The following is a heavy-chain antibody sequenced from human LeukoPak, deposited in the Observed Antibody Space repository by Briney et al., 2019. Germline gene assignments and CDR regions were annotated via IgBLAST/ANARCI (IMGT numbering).Heavy chain of an antibody. V-gene: IGHV1-18*01. J-gene: IGHJ3*02. CDR1: GYTFSNYG. D-gene: IGHD6-6*01. CDR3: ARVRYSSSGGAFDI. CDR2: ISSYNDNT. Sequence: ASVKVSCKASGYTFSNYGISWVRQAPGQGLEWMGWISSYNDNTNYAQKLQGRVTMTTDTSTSTAYMELRSLRSDDTAVYYCARVRYSSSGGAFDIWGQGTMVTVSS.